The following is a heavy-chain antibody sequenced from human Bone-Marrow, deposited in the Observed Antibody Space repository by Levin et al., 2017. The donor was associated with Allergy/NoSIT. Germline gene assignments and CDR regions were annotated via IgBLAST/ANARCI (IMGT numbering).Heavy chain of an antibody. CDR3: ATEKLRLGALSSSYYFDH. CDR1: GSSVSELS. Sequence: ASVKVSCRVSGSSVSELSIHWVRQAPGKGLEWMGGFDPEEGEIVFAQNFQGRVTMSEDTSTDTAYMQLSSLRSGDTAIYYCATEKLRLGALSSSYYFDHWGQGTLVSVSS. V-gene: IGHV1-24*01. J-gene: IGHJ4*02. D-gene: IGHD3-16*01. CDR2: FDPEEGEI.